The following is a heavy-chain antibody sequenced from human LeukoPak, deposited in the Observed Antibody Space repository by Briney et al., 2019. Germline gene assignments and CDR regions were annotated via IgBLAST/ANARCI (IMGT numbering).Heavy chain of an antibody. V-gene: IGHV1-8*03. CDR2: LTPNSGNT. D-gene: IGHD3-10*01. CDR1: ESTFPGYD. J-gene: IGHJ5*02. CDR3: ARDRRDYGSGANWFDP. Sequence: ASVKASCKVFESTFPGYDINGVRQPPEQGLDGMGWLTPNSGNTGYAQKFQGRVTITRNTSISTAYMELSSLRSEDTAVYYCARDRRDYGSGANWFDPWGQGTLVTVSS.